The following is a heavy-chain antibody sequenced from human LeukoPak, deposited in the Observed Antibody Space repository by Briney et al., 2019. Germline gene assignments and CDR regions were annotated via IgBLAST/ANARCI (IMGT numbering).Heavy chain of an antibody. Sequence: PGGSLRLSCAASGFTFSSYGMHWVRQAPGKGLEWVAVIWYDGSNKYYADSVKGRFTISRDNSKNTLYLQTNSLRAEDTAVYYCAKTGYSSSSGPFDYYYYYMDVWGKGTTVTVSS. J-gene: IGHJ6*03. CDR2: IWYDGSNK. V-gene: IGHV3-33*06. CDR3: AKTGYSSSSGPFDYYYYYMDV. CDR1: GFTFSSYG. D-gene: IGHD6-6*01.